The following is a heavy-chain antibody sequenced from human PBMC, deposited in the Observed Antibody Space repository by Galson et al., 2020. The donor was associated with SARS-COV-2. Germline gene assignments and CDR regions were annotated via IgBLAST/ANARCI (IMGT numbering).Heavy chain of an antibody. CDR3: ASEGFGADAFDI. V-gene: IGHV3-30*04. Sequence: GGSLRLSCAASGLTLSSYAMHWVRQAPGKGLERVAAISYDGSNKYYADSVKGRFTISRDNSKNTLYLQMNSLRAEDTAVYYCASEGFGADAFDIWGQGTMVTVSS. J-gene: IGHJ3*02. D-gene: IGHD3-10*01. CDR2: ISYDGSNK. CDR1: GLTLSSYA.